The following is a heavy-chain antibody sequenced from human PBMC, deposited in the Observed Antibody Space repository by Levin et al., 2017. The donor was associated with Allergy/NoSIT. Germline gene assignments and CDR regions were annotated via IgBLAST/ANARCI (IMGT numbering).Heavy chain of an antibody. J-gene: IGHJ3*02. CDR2: INPSGGST. Sequence: GESLKISCKASGYTFTSYYMHWVRQAPGQGLEWMGIINPSGGSTSYAQKFQGRVTMTRDTSTSTVYMELSSLRSEDTAVYYCARDPSYKAPHGAFDIWGQGTMVTVSS. V-gene: IGHV1-46*01. D-gene: IGHD3-10*01. CDR3: ARDPSYKAPHGAFDI. CDR1: GYTFTSYY.